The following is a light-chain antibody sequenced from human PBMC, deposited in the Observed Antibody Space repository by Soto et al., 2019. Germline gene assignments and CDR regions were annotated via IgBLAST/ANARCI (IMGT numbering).Light chain of an antibody. J-gene: IGKJ4*01. CDR1: QSVNSAY. CDR3: QQCGTSPLT. CDR2: GTS. Sequence: EIVLTQSPGTLSLSPGEGATLSCRASQSVNSAYLAWYQQKPGQAPRLLIYGTSSRATGIPDRFSGSGSGTDFTLTISRLEPEDFAVYYCQQCGTSPLTFGGGTKVDIK. V-gene: IGKV3-20*01.